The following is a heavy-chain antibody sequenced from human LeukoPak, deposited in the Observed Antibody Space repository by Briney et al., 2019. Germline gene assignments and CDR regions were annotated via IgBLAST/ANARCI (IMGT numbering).Heavy chain of an antibody. J-gene: IGHJ4*02. CDR3: AKGKDSGYDWYYLDY. CDR1: GFTFNDYA. Sequence: GGSLRLSCAASGFTFNDYAMHWVRQAPGKGLEWVSGISWSSGSIGYADSVKGRFTISRDNAKNSLYLQMNSLRAEDMALYYCAKGKDSGYDWYYLDYLGQGSLVTDSS. CDR2: ISWSSGSI. V-gene: IGHV3-9*03. D-gene: IGHD5-12*01.